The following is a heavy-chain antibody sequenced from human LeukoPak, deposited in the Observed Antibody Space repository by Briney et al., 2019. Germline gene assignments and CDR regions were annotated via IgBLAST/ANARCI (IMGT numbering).Heavy chain of an antibody. CDR1: GGTFSSYA. V-gene: IGHV1-69*04. CDR3: ARGITGTAQKSFDY. CDR2: IIPILGIA. Sequence: GASVKVSCKASGGTFSSYAISWVRQAPGQGLEWMGRIIPILGIANYAQKFQGRVTITADKSTSTAYMELSSLRSEDTAVYYCARGITGTAQKSFDYWGQGTLVTVSS. D-gene: IGHD1-20*01. J-gene: IGHJ4*02.